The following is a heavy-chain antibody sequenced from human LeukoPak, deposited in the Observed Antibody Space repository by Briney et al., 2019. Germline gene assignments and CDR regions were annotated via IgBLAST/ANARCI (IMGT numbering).Heavy chain of an antibody. CDR3: ARSVYGDFVRDY. CDR2: TYADGST. V-gene: IGHV3-53*01. Sequence: GGSLRLSCAASGFTVSSNYMSWVRQAPGKGLEWVSVTYADGSTYYGDSVKGRFTISRDSSNNMLYLQMNSLRAEDTAVYYCARSVYGDFVRDYWGQGTLVTVSS. D-gene: IGHD4-17*01. J-gene: IGHJ4*02. CDR1: GFTVSSNY.